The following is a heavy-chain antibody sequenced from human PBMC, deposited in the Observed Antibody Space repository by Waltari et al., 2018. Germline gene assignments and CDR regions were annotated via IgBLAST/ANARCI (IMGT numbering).Heavy chain of an antibody. Sequence: QVQLVQSGSELKKPGASVKVSCKASGYTFTNYAINWLRQAPGQGLELMGWINTNTGNPTYVQGFTGRFVCSLDTSVSTAYLQINSLKADDTAVYYCAREVVPAATIVVNWFDPWGQGTLVTVSS. CDR2: INTNTGNP. D-gene: IGHD2-2*01. CDR3: AREVVPAATIVVNWFDP. CDR1: GYTFTNYA. V-gene: IGHV7-4-1*02. J-gene: IGHJ5*02.